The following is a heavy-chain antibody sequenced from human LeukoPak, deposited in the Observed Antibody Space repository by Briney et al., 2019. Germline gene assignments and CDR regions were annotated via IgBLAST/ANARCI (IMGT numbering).Heavy chain of an antibody. V-gene: IGHV4-30-4*01. D-gene: IGHD3-9*01. CDR3: ARGGYYDILTGYSPQPKFDY. J-gene: IGHJ4*02. Sequence: PSQTLSLTCTVSGGSISSGDYYWSWIRQPPGKGLEWIGYIYYSASTYYNPSLKSRVTISVDTSKNQFSLKLSSVTAADTAVYYCARGGYYDILTGYSPQPKFDYWGQGTLVTVSS. CDR1: GGSISSGDYY. CDR2: IYYSAST.